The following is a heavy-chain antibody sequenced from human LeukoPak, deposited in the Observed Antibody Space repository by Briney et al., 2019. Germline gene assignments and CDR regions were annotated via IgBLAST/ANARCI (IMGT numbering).Heavy chain of an antibody. CDR2: IYTSGST. CDR1: GGSISSYY. V-gene: IGHV4-4*07. CDR3: ARDTPPQSIAAAVGWFDP. D-gene: IGHD6-13*01. J-gene: IGHJ5*02. Sequence: SETLSLTCTVSGGSISSYYWGWIRQPAGEGLEWIGCIYTSGSTNYNPSIKSRVTIAVDTSKNQFSLKLSSVPAADTAVYYCARDTPPQSIAAAVGWFDPWGQGTLVTVSS.